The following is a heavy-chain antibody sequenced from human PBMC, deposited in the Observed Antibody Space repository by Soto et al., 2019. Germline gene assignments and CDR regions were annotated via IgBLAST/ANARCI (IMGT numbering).Heavy chain of an antibody. CDR3: ARDVGFSATACFDI. Sequence: QVQLVESGGGVVQPGRSLRLSCAASGFTFSSYAMHWVRQAPGKGLEWVAVISYDGSNKYYADSVKGRFTISRDNSKNTLYLQMNSLTAEDTAVYYCARDVGFSATACFDIWGQGTMVTVSS. CDR1: GFTFSSYA. V-gene: IGHV3-30-3*01. CDR2: ISYDGSNK. D-gene: IGHD1-26*01. J-gene: IGHJ3*02.